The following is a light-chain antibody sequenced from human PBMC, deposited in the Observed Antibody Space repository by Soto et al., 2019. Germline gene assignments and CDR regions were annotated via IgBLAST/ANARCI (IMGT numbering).Light chain of an antibody. V-gene: IGKV1-5*01. CDR3: QHYYAFSPWT. CDR2: DAS. J-gene: IGKJ1*01. CDR1: QNGSTW. Sequence: DIQMTQSPSALSASIGNRVTITCRASQNGSTWLAWYQQKPGKAPRSLIFDASRLESGVSSRLSGTGSGTEFTLTINNLQPDDSGTYFCQHYYAFSPWTFGQGTKVQIK.